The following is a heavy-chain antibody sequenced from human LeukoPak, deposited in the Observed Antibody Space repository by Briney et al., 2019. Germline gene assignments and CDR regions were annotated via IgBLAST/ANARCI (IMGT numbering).Heavy chain of an antibody. V-gene: IGHV4-34*01. CDR1: GGSISGYY. Sequence: SETLSLTCTVSGGSISGYYWSWIRQPPGKGLEWIGEINHSGSTNYNPSLKSRVTISVDTSKNQFSLKLSSVTAADTAVYYCARDFGFWSGYSSFDYWGQGTLVTVSS. CDR2: INHSGST. CDR3: ARDFGFWSGYSSFDY. J-gene: IGHJ4*02. D-gene: IGHD3-3*01.